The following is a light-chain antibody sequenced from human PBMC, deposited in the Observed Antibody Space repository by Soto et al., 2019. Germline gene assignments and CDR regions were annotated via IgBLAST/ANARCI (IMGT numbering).Light chain of an antibody. V-gene: IGLV1-44*01. CDR2: SNN. J-gene: IGLJ1*01. CDR3: AAWDDSLNGRYV. Sequence: QLVLTQPPSAPGTPGQRVTISCSGSSSNIGSNTVNWYQQLPGTAPKLLIYSNNQRPSGVPDRFSGSKSGTSASLAISGLQSEDEADYYCAAWDDSLNGRYVFGTGTKVTVL. CDR1: SSNIGSNT.